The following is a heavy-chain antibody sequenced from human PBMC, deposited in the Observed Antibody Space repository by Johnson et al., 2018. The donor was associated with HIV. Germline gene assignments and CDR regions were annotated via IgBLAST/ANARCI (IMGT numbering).Heavy chain of an antibody. CDR3: TRGARTHQLRLGAFDV. Sequence: VQLVVSGGGVERPGGSLRLSCAASGSTFDDHGMSCLPQSPRKGLEWVSGLLLNGGSTGSEDSVKGRFTISRDNAKNSLYLQMNSLKTEDTAMYFCTRGARTHQLRLGAFDVWGQGTMVTVSS. V-gene: IGHV3-20*04. CDR1: GSTFDDHG. CDR2: LLLNGGST. D-gene: IGHD1-1*01. J-gene: IGHJ3*01.